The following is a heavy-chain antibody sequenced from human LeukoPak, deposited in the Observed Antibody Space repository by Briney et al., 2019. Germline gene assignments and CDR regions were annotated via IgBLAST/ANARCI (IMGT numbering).Heavy chain of an antibody. Sequence: GGSLRLSCAASGFTFSSYGMHWVRQAPGKGLEWVALISYDGSNKYYADSVKGRFTISRDNSRNTLFLQMNSLRAEDTAVYYCAKTMVRGVLDWSYDFRGQGTLVTVSS. CDR3: AKTMVRGVLDWSYDF. J-gene: IGHJ4*02. CDR1: GFTFSSYG. D-gene: IGHD3-10*01. V-gene: IGHV3-30*18. CDR2: ISYDGSNK.